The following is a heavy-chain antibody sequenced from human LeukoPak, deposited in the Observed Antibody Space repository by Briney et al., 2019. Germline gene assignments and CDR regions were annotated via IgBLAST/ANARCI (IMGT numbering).Heavy chain of an antibody. CDR1: GDSFTTYA. V-gene: IGHV1-3*01. CDR2: VNAGNGSK. Sequence: GAAVKVSCKSSGDSFTTYAMHWGRPAPGQRREWMGWVNAGNGSKKYSPKFKGRATITRDTSETTAYMAVSSLGYEDTAVYYCARDNRIYSPFDYWGQGTLVTVSS. J-gene: IGHJ4*02. D-gene: IGHD2-21*01. CDR3: ARDNRIYSPFDY.